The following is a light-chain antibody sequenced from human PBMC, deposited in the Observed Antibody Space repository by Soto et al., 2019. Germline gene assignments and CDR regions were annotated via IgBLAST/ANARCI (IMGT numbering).Light chain of an antibody. CDR1: QTISSW. V-gene: IGKV1-5*01. CDR2: DAS. CDR3: QQSYMDPIT. J-gene: IGKJ5*01. Sequence: DIQMTQSPSTLSGSVGDRVTITCLASQTISSWLAWYQQKPGKAPNLLIYDASRLQSGVPSRFSGSGGGTDFTLSISSVQPEDFATYFCQQSYMDPITFGQGTRREIK.